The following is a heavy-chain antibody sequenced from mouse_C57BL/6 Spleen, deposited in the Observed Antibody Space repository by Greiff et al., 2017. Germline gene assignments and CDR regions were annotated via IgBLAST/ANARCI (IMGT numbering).Heavy chain of an antibody. V-gene: IGHV2-5*01. D-gene: IGHD2-5*01. Sequence: VQLQQSGPGLVQPSQSLSITCTVSGFSLTRYGVHWVRPSPGKGLEWLGVIWRGGSTDYNAAFMSRLSITKNNTKSKVFFKMNSLQADDTAIYYCAAYSNGYAMDYWGQGTSVTVSS. CDR3: AAYSNGYAMDY. CDR1: GFSLTRYG. CDR2: IWRGGST. J-gene: IGHJ4*01.